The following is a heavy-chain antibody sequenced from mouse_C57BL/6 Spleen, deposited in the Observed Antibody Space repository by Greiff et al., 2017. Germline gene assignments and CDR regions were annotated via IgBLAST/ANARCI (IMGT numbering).Heavy chain of an antibody. Sequence: EVKLMESGGGLVKPGGSLKLSCAASGFTFSSYALSWVRQTPEKRLEWVATISDGGSYTYYPDNVKGRFTISRDNTKNNLYLQMSPLKSEDTAMYYCAREGGNYVGYWGQGTTLTVSS. CDR1: GFTFSSYA. CDR2: ISDGGSYT. CDR3: AREGGNYVGY. J-gene: IGHJ2*01. D-gene: IGHD2-1*01. V-gene: IGHV5-4*01.